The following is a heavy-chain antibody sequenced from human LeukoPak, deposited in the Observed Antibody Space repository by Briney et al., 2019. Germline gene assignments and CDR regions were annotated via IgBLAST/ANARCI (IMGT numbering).Heavy chain of an antibody. V-gene: IGHV4-59*02. Sequence: PSETLSLTCTVSGGSVSGFFWSWIRQPPGKGLEWIGSMHYSGDTKYNPSLKSRVTISVDTSKNQFSLKLSSVTAADTAVYYCASTYSSSWYWFDPWGQGTLVTVSS. CDR3: ASTYSSSWYWFDP. D-gene: IGHD6-13*01. J-gene: IGHJ5*02. CDR2: MHYSGDT. CDR1: GGSVSGFF.